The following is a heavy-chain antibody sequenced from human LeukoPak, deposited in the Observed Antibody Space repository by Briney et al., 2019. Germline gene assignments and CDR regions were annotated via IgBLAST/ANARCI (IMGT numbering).Heavy chain of an antibody. CDR3: ARWRGSTSERSDY. CDR1: GFTFSDYW. V-gene: IGHV3-7*01. CDR2: IKQDGSAE. J-gene: IGHJ4*02. D-gene: IGHD2-2*01. Sequence: GGSLRLSCTASGFTFSDYWMTWVRQAPGKGLEWVANIKQDGSAEYYVDSVKGRFTISRDNAKNSLYLQMDSLRVEDTATYYCARWRGSTSERSDYWGQGTLVTVSS.